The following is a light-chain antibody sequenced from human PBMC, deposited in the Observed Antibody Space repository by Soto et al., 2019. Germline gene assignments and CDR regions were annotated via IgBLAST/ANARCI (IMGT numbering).Light chain of an antibody. V-gene: IGKV3-15*01. CDR1: QRVGSN. CDR3: QQYNNWPPWK. J-gene: IGKJ2*01. CDR2: DAS. Sequence: EVVITQSPATLSVSPGERATLSCRASQRVGSNLAWYQQKPGQAPRLLIYDASTRATGIPARFSGSGSGTEFTLTISSLQSEDFAVYYCQQYNNWPPWKFGQGTRLEIK.